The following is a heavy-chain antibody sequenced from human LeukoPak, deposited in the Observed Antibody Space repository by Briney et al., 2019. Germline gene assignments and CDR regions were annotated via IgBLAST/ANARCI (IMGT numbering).Heavy chain of an antibody. CDR2: IKEDGSAR. CDR3: ARGGVSAHMDV. Sequence: GGSLRLSCTASGFTFSNFWMSWVRQAPGKGLEWVANIKEDGSARYYVDSVKGRFTISRDNAKNTFYLQMNSLRAEDTAVYYCARGGVSAHMDVWGKGTTVTVSS. CDR1: GFTFSNFW. D-gene: IGHD6-13*01. V-gene: IGHV3-7*01. J-gene: IGHJ6*03.